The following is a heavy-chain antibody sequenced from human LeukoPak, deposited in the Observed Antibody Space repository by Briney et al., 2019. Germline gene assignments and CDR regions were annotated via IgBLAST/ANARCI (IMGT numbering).Heavy chain of an antibody. CDR2: ISYDGSNK. D-gene: IGHD4-17*01. V-gene: IGHV3-30*18. J-gene: IGHJ1*01. Sequence: GGSLRLSCAASGLTFSSYGMHWVRQAPGKGLEWVAVISYDGSNKYYADSVKGRFTISRDNSKNTLYLQMNSLRAEDTAVYYCAKGNEDYGDYGIQHWGQGTLVTVSS. CDR1: GLTFSSYG. CDR3: AKGNEDYGDYGIQH.